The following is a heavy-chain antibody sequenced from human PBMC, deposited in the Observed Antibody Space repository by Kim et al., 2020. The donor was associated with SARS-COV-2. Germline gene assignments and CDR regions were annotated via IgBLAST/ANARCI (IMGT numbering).Heavy chain of an antibody. CDR3: AKSTAASSSWNFDY. D-gene: IGHD6-13*01. V-gene: IGHV3-23*01. Sequence: DSVKGRFIISRDNSKNTLYLQMNSLRVEDTAVYYCAKSTAASSSWNFDYWGQGTLVTVSS. J-gene: IGHJ4*02.